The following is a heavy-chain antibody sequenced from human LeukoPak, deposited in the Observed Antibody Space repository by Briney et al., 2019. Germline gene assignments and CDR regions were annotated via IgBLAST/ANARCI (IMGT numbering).Heavy chain of an antibody. CDR2: INPNNGGT. J-gene: IGHJ3*02. Sequence: ASVKVSCKASGFTFTGYYIHWVRQAPGQGLEWMGWINPNNGGTNYAQTFQDRVTMTRDTSISTAYMELSRLRSDDTAVYYCARDRPDSSSGAFDIWGQGTMVTVSS. V-gene: IGHV1-2*02. D-gene: IGHD6-6*01. CDR3: ARDRPDSSSGAFDI. CDR1: GFTFTGYY.